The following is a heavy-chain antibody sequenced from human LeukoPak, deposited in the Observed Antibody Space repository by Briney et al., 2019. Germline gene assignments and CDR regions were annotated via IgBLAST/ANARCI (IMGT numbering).Heavy chain of an antibody. CDR1: GFTFSNSR. D-gene: IGHD2/OR15-2a*01. CDR2: IKQDGSET. V-gene: IGHV3-7*01. CDR3: PCEFSIAQRVDHFDY. Sequence: PGGSLRLSYAASGFTFSNSRISWLRRAPGKGLEWVANIKQDGSETYYVDSVRGRFTISRDNAKKSLYLQVNSLRAEDTAFYYFPCEFSIAQRVDHFDYWGQGTLVTVSS. J-gene: IGHJ4*02.